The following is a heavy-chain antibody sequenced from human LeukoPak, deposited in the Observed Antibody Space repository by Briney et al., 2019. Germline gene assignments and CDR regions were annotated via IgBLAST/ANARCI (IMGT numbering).Heavy chain of an antibody. J-gene: IGHJ5*02. Sequence: GGSLRLSCAASGFTFTNYFMTWVRQAPGKGLEWVASINKDGSEKYYVASVKGRFTLSRDNAKNSLYLQMNTLRAEDTAVYFCARDQGRGLFGPWGQGTLVTVSS. CDR1: GFTFTNYF. CDR3: ARDQGRGLFGP. V-gene: IGHV3-7*04. CDR2: INKDGSEK.